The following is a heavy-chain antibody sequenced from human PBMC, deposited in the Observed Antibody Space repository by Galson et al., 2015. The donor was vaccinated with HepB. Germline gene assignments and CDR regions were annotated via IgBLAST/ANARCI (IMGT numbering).Heavy chain of an antibody. CDR1: GYTFTSYG. Sequence: SVKVSCKASGYTFTSYGISWVRQAPGQGLEWMGWISAYNGNTNYAQKLQGRVTMTTDTSTSTAYMELRSLRSDDTAVYYCARAFSNRDFWSGYSSPGDYWGQGTLVTVSS. D-gene: IGHD3-3*01. CDR3: ARAFSNRDFWSGYSSPGDY. V-gene: IGHV1-18*04. J-gene: IGHJ4*02. CDR2: ISAYNGNT.